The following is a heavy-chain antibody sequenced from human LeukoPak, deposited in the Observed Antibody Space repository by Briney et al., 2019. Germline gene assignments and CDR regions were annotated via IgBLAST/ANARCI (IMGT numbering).Heavy chain of an antibody. V-gene: IGHV3-74*01. Sequence: GGSLRLSCAASGFTFSSYWMHWVRQAPGKGLVWVSRINSDGSSTTYADSVKGRFTISRDNAKNTLYLQMNSLTAEDTALYYCARSKYSASHVDYWGQGTLVTVSS. J-gene: IGHJ4*02. CDR2: INSDGSST. CDR3: ARSKYSASHVDY. D-gene: IGHD1-26*01. CDR1: GFTFSSYW.